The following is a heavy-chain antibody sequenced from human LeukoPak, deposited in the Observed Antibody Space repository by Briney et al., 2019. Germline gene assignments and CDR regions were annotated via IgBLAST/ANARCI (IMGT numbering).Heavy chain of an antibody. J-gene: IGHJ3*02. Sequence: GGPLRLSCAASGFTFSSYAMNWVRQAPGKGLEWVSAISGGDSAYYADSVKGRFTISRDNSKNTLYLQMNSLRVEDTAVYYCAKGSSWHRLDMWGQGTMVTVSS. D-gene: IGHD6-13*01. CDR1: GFTFSSYA. CDR2: ISGGDSA. CDR3: AKGSSWHRLDM. V-gene: IGHV3-23*01.